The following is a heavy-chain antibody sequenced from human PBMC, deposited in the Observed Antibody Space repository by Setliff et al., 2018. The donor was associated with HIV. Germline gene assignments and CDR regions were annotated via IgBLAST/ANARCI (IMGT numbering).Heavy chain of an antibody. V-gene: IGHV3-30*02. CDR3: AKDRLLDGSSWYYLDY. CDR2: IRYDGSDK. Sequence: GGSLSLSCEISGFTFSNYGMHWVRQAPGKGLEWVAFIRYDGSDKYYVDSVKGRFTVSRDNSKNTLYLQMNSLRPEDTALYYCAKDRLLDGSSWYYLDYWGQGTLVTVSS. D-gene: IGHD6-13*01. CDR1: GFTFSNYG. J-gene: IGHJ4*02.